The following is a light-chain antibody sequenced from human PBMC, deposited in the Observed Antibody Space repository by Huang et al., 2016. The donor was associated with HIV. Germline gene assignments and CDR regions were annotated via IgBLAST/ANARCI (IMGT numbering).Light chain of an antibody. CDR3: QQRADRPPT. Sequence: EIVLTQSPAILSLSPVERATLSCRASQSVGSFLAWYQQKPGQAPRLLIYDASNRATGIPARFSGSGSETDFSLNISRLGPEDFAVYYCQQRADRPPTFGQGTKVEIK. V-gene: IGKV3-11*01. CDR2: DAS. CDR1: QSVGSF. J-gene: IGKJ1*01.